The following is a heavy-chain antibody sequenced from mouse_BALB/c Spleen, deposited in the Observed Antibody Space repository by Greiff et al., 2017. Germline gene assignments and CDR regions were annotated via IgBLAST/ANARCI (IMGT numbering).Heavy chain of an antibody. J-gene: IGHJ4*01. CDR1: GYSFTGYY. CDR3: ARSGKQVGLHCAMDY. D-gene: IGHD3-1*01. Sequence: LVKTGASVKISCKASGYSFTGYYMHWVKQSHGKSLEWIGYISCYNGATSYNQKFKGKATFTVDTSSSTAYMQFNSLTSEDSAVYYCARSGKQVGLHCAMDYWGQGTSVTVSS. CDR2: ISCYNGAT. V-gene: IGHV1S34*01.